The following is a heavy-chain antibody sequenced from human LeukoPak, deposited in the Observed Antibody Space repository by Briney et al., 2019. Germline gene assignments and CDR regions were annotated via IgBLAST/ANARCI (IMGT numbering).Heavy chain of an antibody. Sequence: PSETLPLTCAVYGGSFSGYYWSWIRQPPGKGLEWIGEINHSGSTNYNPSLKSRVTISVDTSKNQFSLKLSSVTAADTAVYYCARWNYDIWTGHRYFDYWGQGTLVIVSS. J-gene: IGHJ4*02. CDR3: ARWNYDIWTGHRYFDY. V-gene: IGHV4-34*01. CDR1: GGSFSGYY. CDR2: INHSGST. D-gene: IGHD3/OR15-3a*01.